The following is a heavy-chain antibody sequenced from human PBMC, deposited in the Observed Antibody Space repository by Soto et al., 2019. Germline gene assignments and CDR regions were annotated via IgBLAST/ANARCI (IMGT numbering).Heavy chain of an antibody. J-gene: IGHJ4*02. Sequence: QVQLVESGGGVVQTGGSLRLSCGGSGFIFSRYGMHWVRQAPGKGLEWVTGISYDGGERFYADSVKGRFTISRDNSKNRMDLHMIMLITEDTAVDYCARDLPIYCRGHCNFDFWGQGTLVTVSS. D-gene: IGHD2-21*02. V-gene: IGHV3-30*03. CDR3: ARDLPIYCRGHCNFDF. CDR2: ISYDGGER. CDR1: GFIFSRYG.